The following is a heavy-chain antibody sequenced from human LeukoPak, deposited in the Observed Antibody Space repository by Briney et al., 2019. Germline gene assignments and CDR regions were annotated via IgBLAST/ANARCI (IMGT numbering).Heavy chain of an antibody. Sequence: GGSLRLSCAASGFTFSSYGMHWVRQAPGKGLEWVAVIWYDGSNKYYADSVKGRFTISRDNSKNTLYLQMNSLRAEDTAVYYCAKDEGSYDFWSGYPDYWGQGTLVTVSS. J-gene: IGHJ4*02. CDR2: IWYDGSNK. D-gene: IGHD3-3*01. CDR3: AKDEGSYDFWSGYPDY. CDR1: GFTFSSYG. V-gene: IGHV3-33*06.